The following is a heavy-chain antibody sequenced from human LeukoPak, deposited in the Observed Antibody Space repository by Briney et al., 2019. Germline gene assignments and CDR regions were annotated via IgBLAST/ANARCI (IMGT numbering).Heavy chain of an antibody. D-gene: IGHD3-22*01. CDR3: ARDYYDSSGYYYYYYYMDV. V-gene: IGHV1-2*06. Sequence: ASVKVSCKASGYTFTGYYMHWVRQAPGQGLEWMGRINPNSGGTDYAQKFQGRVTMTRNTSISTAYMELSSLRSEDTAVYYCARDYYDSSGYYYYYYYMDVWGKGTTVTVSS. CDR2: INPNSGGT. J-gene: IGHJ6*03. CDR1: GYTFTGYY.